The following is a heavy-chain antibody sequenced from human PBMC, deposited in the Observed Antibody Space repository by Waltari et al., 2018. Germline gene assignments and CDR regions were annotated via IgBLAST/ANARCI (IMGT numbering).Heavy chain of an antibody. J-gene: IGHJ3*02. D-gene: IGHD1-26*01. CDR1: GYTFTGYY. V-gene: IGHV1-2*06. CDR3: ASPNQTVGDIVAFDI. CDR2: INPNSGGT. Sequence: QVQLVQSGAEVKKPGASVKVSCKASGYTFTGYYMHWVRQAPGQGLEWMGRINPNSGGTNYAQKFQGRVTMTGDTSISTAYMEVSRLRSDDTAVYYCASPNQTVGDIVAFDIWGQGTMVTVSS.